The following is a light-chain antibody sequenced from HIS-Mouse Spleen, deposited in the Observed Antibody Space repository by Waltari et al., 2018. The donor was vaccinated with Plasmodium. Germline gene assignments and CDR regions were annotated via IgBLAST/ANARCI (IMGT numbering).Light chain of an antibody. Sequence: EIVMTQSPATLSVSPGERATLSCRASQSVSSNLAWYQQKPGQAPRLLIYGASTRATGIPARFRGSGSGTEFTLTISSMQSEDFAVYYCQQYNNWPPLSFGGGTKVGIK. J-gene: IGKJ4*01. V-gene: IGKV3-15*01. CDR2: GAS. CDR1: QSVSSN. CDR3: QQYNNWPPLS.